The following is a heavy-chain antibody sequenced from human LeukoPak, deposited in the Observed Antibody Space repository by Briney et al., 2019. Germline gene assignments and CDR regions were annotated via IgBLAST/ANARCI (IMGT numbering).Heavy chain of an antibody. J-gene: IGHJ5*02. CDR3: AKGPHYYDSSGYGSGFDP. CDR2: IRYDGSNK. Sequence: GGSLRLSCGASGFTFGTYWMHWVRQAPGKGLEWVAFIRYDGSNKYYADSVKGRFTISRDNSKNTLYLQMNSLRAEDTAVYYCAKGPHYYDSSGYGSGFDPWGQGTLVTVSS. D-gene: IGHD3-22*01. V-gene: IGHV3-30*02. CDR1: GFTFGTYW.